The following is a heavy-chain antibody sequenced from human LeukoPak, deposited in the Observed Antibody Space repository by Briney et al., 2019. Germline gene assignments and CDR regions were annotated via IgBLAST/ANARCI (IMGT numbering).Heavy chain of an antibody. CDR2: ISSSSSYI. D-gene: IGHD4-17*01. CDR3: ARDRFEAYGDTELGY. V-gene: IGHV3-21*01. J-gene: IGHJ4*02. CDR1: GFTFSSYS. Sequence: GGSLRLSCAASGFTFSSYSMNWVRQAPGKGLEWVSSISSSSSYIYYADSVKGRFTISRDNAKNSLYLQMNRLRAEDTAIYYCARDRFEAYGDTELGYWGQGTLVTISS.